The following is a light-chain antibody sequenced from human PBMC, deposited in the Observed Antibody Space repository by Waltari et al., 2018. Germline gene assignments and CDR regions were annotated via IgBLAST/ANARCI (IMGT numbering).Light chain of an antibody. J-gene: IGKJ3*01. V-gene: IGKV4-1*01. Sequence: DIVMTQSPDSLAVSLGERATINCKSSQSVLYSSTNKNYLAWYQQKQGQTPNVLFYWTSTRESGVPDRFSGSGSGTDFTLTISSLQAEDVAVYYCQQHYSSPFTFGPGTKVDIK. CDR3: QQHYSSPFT. CDR1: QSVLYSSTNKNY. CDR2: WTS.